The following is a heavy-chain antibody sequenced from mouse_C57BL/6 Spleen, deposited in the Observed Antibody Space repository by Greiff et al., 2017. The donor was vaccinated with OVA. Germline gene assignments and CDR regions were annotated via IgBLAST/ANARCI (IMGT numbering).Heavy chain of an antibody. D-gene: IGHD1-1*01. CDR1: GYTFTSYW. CDR2: IYPSDSGT. J-gene: IGHJ1*03. CDR3: GSDYGSSFNWYCDV. V-gene: IGHV1-61*01. Sequence: QVQLQQPGAELVRPGSSVKLSCKASGYTFTSYWMDWVKQRPGQGLEWIGNIYPSDSGTHYNQKFKDKATLTVDKSSSTAYMQLSSLTSEDSAVKYWGSDYGSSFNWYCDVWGTGTTVTVSS.